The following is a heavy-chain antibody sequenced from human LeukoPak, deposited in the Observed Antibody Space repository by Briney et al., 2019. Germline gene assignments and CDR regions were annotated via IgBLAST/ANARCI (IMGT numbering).Heavy chain of an antibody. D-gene: IGHD1-26*01. J-gene: IGHJ4*02. CDR3: ARDGVGATPTNFDY. CDR1: GLTFSSYG. V-gene: IGHV3-33*01. Sequence: PGGSLRLSCAASGLTFSSYGMHWVRQAPGKGLEWVAVIWYDGSNKYYADSVKGRFTISRDNSKNTLYLQMNSLRAEDTAVYYCARDGVGATPTNFDYWGQGTLVTVSS. CDR2: IWYDGSNK.